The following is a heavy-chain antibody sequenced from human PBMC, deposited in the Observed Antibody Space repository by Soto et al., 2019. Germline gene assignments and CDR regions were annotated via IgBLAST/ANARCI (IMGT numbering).Heavy chain of an antibody. CDR1: GFTFSSYA. D-gene: IGHD6-19*01. V-gene: IGHV3-23*01. CDR2: ISGSGGST. CDR3: AKQYLRWLAKRGGDY. J-gene: IGHJ4*02. Sequence: EVQLLESGGGLVQPGGSLRLSCAASGFTFSSYAMSWVRQAPGKGLEWVSAISGSGGSTYYADSVKGRFTISRDNSKNTLYLQMNSLRAEDTAVYYGAKQYLRWLAKRGGDYWGQGTLVTVSS.